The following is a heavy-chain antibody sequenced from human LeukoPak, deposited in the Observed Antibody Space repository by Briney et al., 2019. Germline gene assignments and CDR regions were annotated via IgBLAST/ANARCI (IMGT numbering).Heavy chain of an antibody. CDR2: ISYDGSNK. D-gene: IGHD4-17*01. V-gene: IGHV3-30*04. J-gene: IGHJ4*02. CDR1: GFTFSSYA. Sequence: GGSLRLSCAASGFTFSSYAMHWVRQAPGKGLEWVAVISYDGSNKYYADSVKGRFTISRDNSKNTLYLQMNSLRAEDTAVYYCARLTYGDRYFDYWGQGTLVTVSS. CDR3: ARLTYGDRYFDY.